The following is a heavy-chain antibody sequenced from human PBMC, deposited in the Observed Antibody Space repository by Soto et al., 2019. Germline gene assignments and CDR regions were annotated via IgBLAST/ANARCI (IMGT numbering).Heavy chain of an antibody. V-gene: IGHV4-59*01. CDR1: GVSISNYY. Sequence: SETLSLTCTVSGVSISNYYWSWIRQPPGKGLEWIGCIYDSRSTNYNPSLKSRVTISVDTSRSQFSLKLTSVTAADTAVYYCARAPPGGQVGAMALWGQGTLVTVSS. J-gene: IGHJ4*02. CDR3: ARAPPGGQVGAMAL. CDR2: IYDSRST. D-gene: IGHD1-26*01.